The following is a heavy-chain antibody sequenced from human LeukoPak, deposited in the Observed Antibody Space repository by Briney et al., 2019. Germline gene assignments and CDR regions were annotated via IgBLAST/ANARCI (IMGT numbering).Heavy chain of an antibody. D-gene: IGHD3-22*01. CDR3: ARGLGGYYKYYFDY. CDR1: GFTFSSYA. J-gene: IGHJ4*02. CDR2: ISGSGGST. V-gene: IGHV3-23*01. Sequence: GGSLRLSCAASGFTFSSYALSWVRQAPGKGLEWVSAISGSGGSTYYADSVKGRFTISRDNSKNTLYLQMNSLRAEDTAVYYCARGLGGYYKYYFDYWGQGTLVTVSS.